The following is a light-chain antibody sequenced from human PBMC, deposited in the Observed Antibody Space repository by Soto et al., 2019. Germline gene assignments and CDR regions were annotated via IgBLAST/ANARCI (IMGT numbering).Light chain of an antibody. J-gene: IGKJ4*01. CDR1: QSVSSTY. CDR3: QQYRSSPLT. V-gene: IGKV3-20*01. CDR2: GAS. Sequence: EIVFTQSPGTLSLSPGERATLSCRASQSVSSTYLAWYQQKPGQAPRLLISGASSRATGIPDRFSGSGSGTDFTLTISRLEPEDFAVYYCQQYRSSPLTFGGGTKVDIK.